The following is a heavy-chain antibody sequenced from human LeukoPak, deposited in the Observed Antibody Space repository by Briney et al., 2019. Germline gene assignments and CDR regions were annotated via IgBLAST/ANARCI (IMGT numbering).Heavy chain of an antibody. D-gene: IGHD2-21*02. J-gene: IGHJ5*02. CDR3: ARGPFVVVTATNYNWFDP. CDR2: INHSGGT. V-gene: IGHV4-34*01. CDR1: GGSFSGYY. Sequence: SETLSLTCAVYGGSFSGYYWSWIRQPPGKGLEWIGEINHSGGTNYNPSLKSRVTISVDTSKNQFSLKLSSVTAADTAVYYCARGPFVVVTATNYNWFDPWGQGTLVTVSS.